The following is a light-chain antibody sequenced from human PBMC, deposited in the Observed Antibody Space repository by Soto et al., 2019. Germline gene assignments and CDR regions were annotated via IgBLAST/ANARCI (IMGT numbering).Light chain of an antibody. CDR2: GAS. V-gene: IGKV3-11*01. Sequence: EVVLTQSPATLSLSPGERATLSCRASQNVRTFLDWYQQKPGQAPRLLIYGASNRATGIPARFSGSGSGTDFTLTISSLEPEDFVLYYCQQYSTLPHTFGQGTKLEV. J-gene: IGKJ2*01. CDR1: QNVRTF. CDR3: QQYSTLPHT.